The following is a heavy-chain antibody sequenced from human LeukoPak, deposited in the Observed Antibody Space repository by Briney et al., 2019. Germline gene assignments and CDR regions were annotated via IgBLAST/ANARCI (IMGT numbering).Heavy chain of an antibody. D-gene: IGHD6-13*01. Sequence: GRSLRLSCAASGFTFSSYAMHWVRQAPGKGLEWVAVISYDGSNKYYADSVKGRFTISRDNSKNTLYLQMNSLRAEDTAVYYCAKDRSSRLDYFDYWGQGTLVTVSS. CDR1: GFTFSSYA. CDR3: AKDRSSRLDYFDY. CDR2: ISYDGSNK. V-gene: IGHV3-30-3*01. J-gene: IGHJ4*02.